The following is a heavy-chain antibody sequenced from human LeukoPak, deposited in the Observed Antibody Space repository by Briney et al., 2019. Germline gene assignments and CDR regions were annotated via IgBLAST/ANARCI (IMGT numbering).Heavy chain of an antibody. Sequence: EASVKVSCKASGYTFTDYYMHWVRQAPGQGLEWMGWINPDSGGTSYAQKFQGRVTMTRDTSISTAYMELSRLRFDDTAVYYCARDGGDGYNAYYFDYWGQGSLVTVSS. V-gene: IGHV1-2*02. D-gene: IGHD5-24*01. J-gene: IGHJ4*02. CDR3: ARDGGDGYNAYYFDY. CDR2: INPDSGGT. CDR1: GYTFTDYY.